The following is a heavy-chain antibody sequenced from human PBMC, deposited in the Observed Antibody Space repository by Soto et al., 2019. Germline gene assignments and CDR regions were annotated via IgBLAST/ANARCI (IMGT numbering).Heavy chain of an antibody. CDR3: ARDMSSSGVPHAFDI. CDR2: IYYRGST. Sequence: SETLSLTCIVSGGSISSYYWSWIRQPPGKGLEWIGYIYYRGSTSYNPSLKSRVTISVDTSKNQFSLKLTSVNAADTAVYYCARDMSSSGVPHAFDIWGQGTMVTVSS. CDR1: GGSISSYY. D-gene: IGHD6-19*01. V-gene: IGHV4-59*01. J-gene: IGHJ3*02.